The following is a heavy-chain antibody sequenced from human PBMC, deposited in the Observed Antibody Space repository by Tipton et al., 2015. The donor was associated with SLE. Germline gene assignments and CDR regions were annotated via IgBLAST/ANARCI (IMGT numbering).Heavy chain of an antibody. CDR1: GGSVSSGSYY. Sequence: TLSLTCTVSGGSVSSGSYYWSWIRQPPGKGLEWIGEINHSGSTNYNPSLKSRVTISVDTSKNQFSLKLSSVTAADTAVYYCARGRDYYDSSGYLYDFDYWGQGTLVTVSS. CDR2: INHSGST. D-gene: IGHD3-22*01. V-gene: IGHV4-61*01. CDR3: ARGRDYYDSSGYLYDFDY. J-gene: IGHJ4*02.